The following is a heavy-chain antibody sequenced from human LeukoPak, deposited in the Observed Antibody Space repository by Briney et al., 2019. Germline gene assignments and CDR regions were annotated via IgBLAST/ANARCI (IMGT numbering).Heavy chain of an antibody. V-gene: IGHV3-13*01. CDR1: GFTLGSHD. J-gene: IGHJ4*02. D-gene: IGHD3-22*01. Sequence: PGGSLRLSCTASGFTLGSHDMHWVRQIPGQGLEWAAAVSSGFNEFFADSVQGRFTDSREDARNSLYMQMNSLRAGDTAVYYCVREARGYYYTYFDYWGQGTLVTVS. CDR2: VSSGFNE. CDR3: VREARGYYYTYFDY.